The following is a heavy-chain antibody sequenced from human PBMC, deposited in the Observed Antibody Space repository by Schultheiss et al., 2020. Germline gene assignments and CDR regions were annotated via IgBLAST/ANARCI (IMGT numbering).Heavy chain of an antibody. Sequence: GGSLRLSCAASGFTFSSYSMNWVRQAPGKGLEWVSYSSSSGTITYYAESVKGRFTVSRDNAKNSLYLQMNSLRAEDTAVYYCASQRYTYGSVFYYYGVDVWGQGTTVTVSS. V-gene: IGHV3-48*04. CDR3: ASQRYTYGSVFYYYGVDV. J-gene: IGHJ6*02. CDR2: SSSSGTIT. D-gene: IGHD5-18*01. CDR1: GFTFSSYS.